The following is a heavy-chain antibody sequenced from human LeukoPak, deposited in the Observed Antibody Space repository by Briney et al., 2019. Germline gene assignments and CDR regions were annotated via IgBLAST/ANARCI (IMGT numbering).Heavy chain of an antibody. V-gene: IGHV4-59*01. Sequence: SETLSLTCTVSGGSISSYYWSWIRQPPGKGLEWIGYIYYSGSTNYNPSLKSRVTISVDTSKNQFSLKLSSVTAADTAVYYCARDSPTLYYYYYMDVWGKGTTVTVSS. CDR3: ARDSPTLYYYYYMDV. J-gene: IGHJ6*03. CDR1: GGSISSYY. CDR2: IYYSGST.